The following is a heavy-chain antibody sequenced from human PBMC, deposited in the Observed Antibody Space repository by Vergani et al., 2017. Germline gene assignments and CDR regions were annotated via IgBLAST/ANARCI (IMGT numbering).Heavy chain of an antibody. CDR1: GGSFTSYH. J-gene: IGHJ6*03. CDR3: ARVNTETNGHLYYYYYMDV. Sequence: QVQLQQWGGGLLKPSETLSLTCVVNGGSFTSYHWTWIRPSPGEGLEWVGEIEPSGRPDYKPSLKRRLTVSVDKSRNQFSLTLNSATATDTAIYFCARVNTETNGHLYYYYYMDVWGQGTAVTVS. D-gene: IGHD4-11*01. CDR2: IEPSGRP. V-gene: IGHV4-34*01.